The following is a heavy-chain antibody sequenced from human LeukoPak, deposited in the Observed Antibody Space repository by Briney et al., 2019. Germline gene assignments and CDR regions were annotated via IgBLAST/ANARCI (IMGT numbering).Heavy chain of an antibody. CDR1: GDTFNDYH. Sequence: ASVKVSCKAVGDTFNDYHVHWVRQAPGLGAQGLEWMCWVTPSSGWRRYSQRFQGRVAMTSDTSTSTVYMELTRLTSDDTGIYFCATIGVSGIDWDFAQWGQGTLVTVSS. CDR3: ATIGVSGIDWDFAQ. D-gene: IGHD1-26*01. V-gene: IGHV1-2*02. CDR2: VTPSSGWR. J-gene: IGHJ4*02.